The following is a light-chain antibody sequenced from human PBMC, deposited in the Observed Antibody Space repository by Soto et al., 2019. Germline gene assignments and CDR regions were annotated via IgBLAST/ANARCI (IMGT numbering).Light chain of an antibody. CDR2: DAS. CDR3: QQRSNS. Sequence: EIVLTQSPATLSLSTGERATLSCRASQSVSSYLAWYQQKPGQAPRLLIYDASNRATGIPARFSGSGSGTDFTLTISSLEPEDFAVYYCQQRSNSFGGGTKVDIK. V-gene: IGKV3-11*01. CDR1: QSVSSY. J-gene: IGKJ4*01.